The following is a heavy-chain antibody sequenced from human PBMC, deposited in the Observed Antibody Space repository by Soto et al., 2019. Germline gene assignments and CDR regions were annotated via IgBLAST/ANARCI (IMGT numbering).Heavy chain of an antibody. CDR1: GFSLSTSGMC. CDR3: ARYSSGWLWDYFDY. J-gene: IGHJ4*02. CDR2: IDWDDDK. Sequence: SGPTLVNPTQTLTLTCTFSGFSLSTSGMCVSWIRQPPGKALEWLARIDWDDDKYYSTSLKTRLTISKDTSKNQVVLTMTNMDPADTATYYCARYSSGWLWDYFDYWGQGTLVTVSS. V-gene: IGHV2-70*11. D-gene: IGHD6-19*01.